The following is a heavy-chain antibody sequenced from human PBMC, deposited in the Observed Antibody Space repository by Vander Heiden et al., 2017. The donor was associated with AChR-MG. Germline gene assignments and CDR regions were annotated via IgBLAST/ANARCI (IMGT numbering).Heavy chain of an antibody. CDR2: IIPILGIA. D-gene: IGHD3-10*01. Sequence: QLQLLQSRAGLKKPASSVQASCKAAVTTSSGYASGWVRQAPGQGLEWMGRIIPILGIANYAQKFQGRGTITADKSTSTAYMELRSLRSEETAVYYCARNVDSGSGSYYLDNWFDPWGQGTLVTVSS. CDR3: ARNVDSGSGSYYLDNWFDP. V-gene: IGHV1-69*04. CDR1: VTTSSGYA. J-gene: IGHJ5*02.